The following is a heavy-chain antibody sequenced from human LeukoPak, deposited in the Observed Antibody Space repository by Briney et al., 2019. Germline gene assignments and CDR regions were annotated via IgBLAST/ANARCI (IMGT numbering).Heavy chain of an antibody. V-gene: IGHV3-23*01. CDR3: AKNPPSQRLLLYYFDY. CDR2: LSGSGSNT. D-gene: IGHD6-25*01. J-gene: IGHJ4*02. Sequence: GGSLRLSCAASGFTFSSYAMSWVRQAPGKGLEWVSVLSGSGSNTYYADSVKGRFTISRDNSKNTLFLQMNSLRAEDTAVYYCAKNPPSQRLLLYYFDYWGQGTLVTVSS. CDR1: GFTFSSYA.